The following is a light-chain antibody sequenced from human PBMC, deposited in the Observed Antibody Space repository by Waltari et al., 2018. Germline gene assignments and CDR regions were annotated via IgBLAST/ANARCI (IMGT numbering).Light chain of an antibody. Sequence: QSALTQPASVSGSPGQSITISCTGSSSDIGRYNFVSWYQQHPAKAPKLILYDVFNRPSGVSNRFSGSKSGNTASLTISGLQPEDETDYYCSSHTTSNTLIFGGGTRVTVL. CDR2: DVF. CDR1: SSDIGRYNF. V-gene: IGLV2-14*03. CDR3: SSHTTSNTLI. J-gene: IGLJ2*01.